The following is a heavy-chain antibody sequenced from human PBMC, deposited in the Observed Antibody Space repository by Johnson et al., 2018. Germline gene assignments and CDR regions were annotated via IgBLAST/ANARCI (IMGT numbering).Heavy chain of an antibody. CDR3: AKAPVGWLGEGAEYFQH. J-gene: IGHJ1*01. V-gene: IGHV3-9*01. CDR2: ISWNSGSI. CDR1: GFTFDDYA. D-gene: IGHD3-3*01. Sequence: VQLVESGGGLVQPGRSLRLSCAASGFTFDDYAMHWVRQAPGKGLEWVSGISWNSGSIGYADSVEGRFTISRDNAKNSLYLQMNSLRPEDTALDYCAKAPVGWLGEGAEYFQHWGQGTLVTVSS.